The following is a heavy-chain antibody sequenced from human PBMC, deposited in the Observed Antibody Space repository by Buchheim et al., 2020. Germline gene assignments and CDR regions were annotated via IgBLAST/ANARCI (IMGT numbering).Heavy chain of an antibody. CDR2: ISYDGSNK. V-gene: IGHV3-30*18. D-gene: IGHD2-21*02. Sequence: QVQLVESGGGVVQPGRSLRLSCAASGFTFSSYGMHWVRQAPGKGLEWVAVISYDGSNKYYADSVKGRFTISRDNSKNTLYLQMNSLRAEDTAVYYCAKGRHYCGGDCYYGYYGMDVWGQGTT. J-gene: IGHJ6*02. CDR1: GFTFSSYG. CDR3: AKGRHYCGGDCYYGYYGMDV.